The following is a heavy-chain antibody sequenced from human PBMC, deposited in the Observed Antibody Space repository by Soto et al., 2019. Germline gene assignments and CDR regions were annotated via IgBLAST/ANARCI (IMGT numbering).Heavy chain of an antibody. CDR2: IRSKAYGGTT. J-gene: IGHJ4*02. V-gene: IGHV3-49*03. D-gene: IGHD5-12*01. Sequence: PGGSLRLSCTASGFTFGDYAMSWFRQAPGKGLEWVGFIRSKAYGGTTEYAASVKGRFTISRDDSKSIAYLQMNSLKTEDTAVYYCTRSSRVVATIYPDYWGQGTLVIVSS. CDR3: TRSSRVVATIYPDY. CDR1: GFTFGDYA.